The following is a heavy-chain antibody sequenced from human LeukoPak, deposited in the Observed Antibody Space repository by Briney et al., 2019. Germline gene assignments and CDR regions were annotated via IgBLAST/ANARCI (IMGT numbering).Heavy chain of an antibody. V-gene: IGHV4-61*01. CDR1: GVSVSSGSYY. Sequence: SETLSLTCTVSGVSVSSGSYYWSWIRQPPGKGLEWFGYLYYSGRTDYNPSLKSRVTISVDASKSQFSLKLSSVTAADTAVYYCARGVAEVLWFGELLYPGNWFDPWGQGTLVTVSS. CDR2: LYYSGRT. CDR3: ARGVAEVLWFGELLYPGNWFDP. J-gene: IGHJ5*02. D-gene: IGHD3-10*01.